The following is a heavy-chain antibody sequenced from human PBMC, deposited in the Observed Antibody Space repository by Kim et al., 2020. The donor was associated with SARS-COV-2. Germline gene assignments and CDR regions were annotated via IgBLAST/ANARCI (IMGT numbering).Heavy chain of an antibody. Sequence: EHAASVKSRITILPDTSKHQFSLQLNSVTPEDTAVYYCAGGYASGAWHDYWGQGTLVTVSS. V-gene: IGHV6-1*01. J-gene: IGHJ4*02. D-gene: IGHD6-25*01. CDR3: AGGYASGAWHDY.